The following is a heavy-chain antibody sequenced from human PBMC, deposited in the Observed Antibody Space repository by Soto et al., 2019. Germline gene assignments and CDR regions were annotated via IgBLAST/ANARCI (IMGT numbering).Heavy chain of an antibody. V-gene: IGHV1-69*13. Sequence: SVKVSCKASGGTFSSYAISWVRQAPGQGLERVGGIIPRFGTANYAQKFQGRVTITADESTSTAYMELSSLRSEDTAMYYCAKVKYDSSGYYRNFDYWGQGTLVTVSS. CDR1: GGTFSSYA. J-gene: IGHJ4*02. CDR3: AKVKYDSSGYYRNFDY. D-gene: IGHD3-22*01. CDR2: IIPRFGTA.